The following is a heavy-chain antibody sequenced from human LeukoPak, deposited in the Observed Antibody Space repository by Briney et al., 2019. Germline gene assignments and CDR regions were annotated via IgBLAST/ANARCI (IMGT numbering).Heavy chain of an antibody. V-gene: IGHV4-34*01. CDR1: GGSFSGYY. J-gene: IGHJ3*02. CDR3: AIYNQLDAFDI. D-gene: IGHD2-2*01. CDR2: INHSGST. Sequence: SQTLSLTCAVYGGSFSGYYWSWIRQPPGKGLEWIGEINHSGSTNYNPSLKSRVTISVDTSKNQFSLKLSSVTAADTAVYYCAIYNQLDAFDIWGQGTMVTVSS.